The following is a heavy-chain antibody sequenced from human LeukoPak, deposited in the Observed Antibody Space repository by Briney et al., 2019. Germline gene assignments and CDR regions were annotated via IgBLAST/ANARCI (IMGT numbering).Heavy chain of an antibody. CDR3: ATQRGPHYYGSGSSFDY. V-gene: IGHV1-8*01. Sequence: ASVKVSCKASGYTFTSYDINWVRQATGQGLEWMGWMNPNSGNTGYAQKFQGRVTMTRDTSISTAYMELSRLRSDDTAVYYCATQRGPHYYGSGSSFDYWGQGTLVTVSS. CDR1: GYTFTSYD. CDR2: MNPNSGNT. J-gene: IGHJ4*02. D-gene: IGHD3-10*01.